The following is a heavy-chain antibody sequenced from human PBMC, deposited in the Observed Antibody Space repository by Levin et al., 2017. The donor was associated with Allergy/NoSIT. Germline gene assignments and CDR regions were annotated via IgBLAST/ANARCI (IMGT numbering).Heavy chain of an antibody. CDR3: ARVRNAVTNPTFDH. J-gene: IGHJ4*02. CDR1: GDSISSGDYY. CDR2: IYYSGTT. D-gene: IGHD4-17*01. Sequence: SETLSLTCTVSGDSISSGDYYWSWVRKPPGEGLEWIGYIYYSGTTYYHPSLKSRVTISVDTPKNQFSLKLTSVTAADTAVYYCARVRNAVTNPTFDHWGQGTLVTVSS. V-gene: IGHV4-30-4*01.